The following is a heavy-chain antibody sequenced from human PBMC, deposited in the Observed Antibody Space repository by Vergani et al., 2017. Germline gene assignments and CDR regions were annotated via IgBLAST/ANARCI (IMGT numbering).Heavy chain of an antibody. J-gene: IGHJ6*02. Sequence: EVQLVESGGGLVKPGRSLRLSCTASGFTFGDYAMSWFRQAPGKGLEWVGFIRSKAYGGTTEYAAYVKGRFTISRDDSKSIAYLPMNSLKTEDTAVDYCTRDPGPAVPYGMDVWGQGTTVTVSS. CDR3: TRDPGPAVPYGMDV. CDR2: IRSKAYGGTT. V-gene: IGHV3-49*05. CDR1: GFTFGDYA. D-gene: IGHD2-2*01.